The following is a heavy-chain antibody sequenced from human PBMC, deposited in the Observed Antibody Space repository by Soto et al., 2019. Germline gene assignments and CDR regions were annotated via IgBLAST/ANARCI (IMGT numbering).Heavy chain of an antibody. CDR3: ARDLGLITGTTFHYYGMDV. D-gene: IGHD1-7*01. J-gene: IGHJ6*02. Sequence: GASVKVSCKASGYTFTGYYMHWVRQAPGQGLEWMGWINPNSGGTNYAQKFQGRVTMTRDTSISTAYMELSRLRSDDTAVYYCARDLGLITGTTFHYYGMDVWGQGTTVTVSS. CDR2: INPNSGGT. CDR1: GYTFTGYY. V-gene: IGHV1-2*02.